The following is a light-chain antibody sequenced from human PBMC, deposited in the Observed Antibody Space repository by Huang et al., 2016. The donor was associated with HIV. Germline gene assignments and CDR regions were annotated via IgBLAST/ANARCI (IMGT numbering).Light chain of an antibody. J-gene: IGKJ2*01. CDR1: RSISSSY. Sequence: EILLTQSPGTPSLSPGEGANLSCRASRSISSSYLAWYQQKPGQAPRLLLYGASNRATAIPDRFSGSGSGTDFALTINRLEPEDFAVYYCQQYGSSPYTFGQGTKLEIK. CDR3: QQYGSSPYT. V-gene: IGKV3-20*01. CDR2: GAS.